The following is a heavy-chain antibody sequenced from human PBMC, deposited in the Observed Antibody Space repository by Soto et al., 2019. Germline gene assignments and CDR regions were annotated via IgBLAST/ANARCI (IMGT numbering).Heavy chain of an antibody. CDR2: IYYSGST. D-gene: IGHD5-12*01. J-gene: IGHJ6*03. CDR3: ARVEATIQDYYMDV. V-gene: IGHV4-59*01. CDR1: GGSISSYY. Sequence: SETLSLTCTVSGGSISSYYWSWIRQPPGKGLEWIGYIYYSGSTNYNPSRKSRVTISVDTSKNQFSLKLSSVTAADTAVYYCARVEATIQDYYMDVWGKGTTVTVSS.